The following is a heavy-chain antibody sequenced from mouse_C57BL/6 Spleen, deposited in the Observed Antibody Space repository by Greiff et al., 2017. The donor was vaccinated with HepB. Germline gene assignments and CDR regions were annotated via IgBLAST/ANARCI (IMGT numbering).Heavy chain of an antibody. CDR3: TRSYDGFYTFSWFAY. D-gene: IGHD2-3*01. CDR1: GYTFTSYW. V-gene: IGHV1-52*01. CDR2: IDPSDSET. Sequence: QVQLQQPGAELVRPGSSVKLSCKASGYTFTSYWMHWVKQRPIQGLEWIGNIDPSDSETHYNQKFKDKATLTVDKSSSTAYMQLSSLTSEDSAVYYCTRSYDGFYTFSWFAYWGQGTLVTVSA. J-gene: IGHJ3*01.